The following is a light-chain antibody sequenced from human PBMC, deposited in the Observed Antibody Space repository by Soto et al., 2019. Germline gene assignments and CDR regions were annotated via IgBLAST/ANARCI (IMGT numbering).Light chain of an antibody. CDR2: DAS. CDR1: QDISNY. J-gene: IGKJ2*01. CDR3: QQYDIVVYT. V-gene: IGKV1-33*01. Sequence: DIQMTQSPSSLSASVGDRVTITCQASQDISNYLNWYQQKPGKTPNFLIYDASNLETGVPSRFIGVGTGTVFAFSIFMLQPEDIATYYWQQYDIVVYTFGQGTKLQIK.